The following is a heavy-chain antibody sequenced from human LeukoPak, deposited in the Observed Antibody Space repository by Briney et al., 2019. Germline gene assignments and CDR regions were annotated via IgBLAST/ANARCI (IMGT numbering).Heavy chain of an antibody. CDR1: GGTFSSYA. D-gene: IGHD6-6*01. CDR2: IIPIFGTA. J-gene: IGHJ5*02. CDR3: ASFKGAARPPTQQNNWFDP. V-gene: IGHV1-69*05. Sequence: SVKVSCKASGGTFSSYAISWVRQAPGQGLEWMGGIIPIFGTASYAQKFQGRVTITTDESTSTAYMELSSLRSEDTAVYYCASFKGAARPPTQQNNWFDPWGQGTLVTVSS.